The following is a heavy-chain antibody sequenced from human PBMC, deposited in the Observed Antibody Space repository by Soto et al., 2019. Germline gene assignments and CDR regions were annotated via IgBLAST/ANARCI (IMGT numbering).Heavy chain of an antibody. CDR1: GFTFSSYS. CDR2: ISSSSSTI. CDR3: ARGLYYYDSSGYWGY. V-gene: IGHV3-48*02. J-gene: IGHJ4*02. D-gene: IGHD3-22*01. Sequence: GSLRLSCAASGFTFSSYSMNWVRQAPGEGLEWVSYISSSSSTIYYADSVKGRFTISRDNAKNSLYLQMNSLRDEDTAVYYCARGLYYYDSSGYWGYWGQGTLVTVSS.